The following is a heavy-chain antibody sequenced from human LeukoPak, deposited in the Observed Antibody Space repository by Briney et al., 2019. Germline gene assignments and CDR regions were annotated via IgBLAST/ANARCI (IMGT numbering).Heavy chain of an antibody. V-gene: IGHV4-39*01. CDR3: ALIPYCTTATCYYFDF. CDR2: IYYSGST. CDR1: GGSISSSSYY. J-gene: IGHJ4*02. D-gene: IGHD2-2*01. Sequence: SETLSLTCTVSGGSISSSSYYWGWIRQPPGKGLEWIGSIYYSGSTYYNPSLKSRVTISVDTSKNQFSLKLSSVTAADTAVYYCALIPYCTTATCYYFDFWGQGTLVTVSS.